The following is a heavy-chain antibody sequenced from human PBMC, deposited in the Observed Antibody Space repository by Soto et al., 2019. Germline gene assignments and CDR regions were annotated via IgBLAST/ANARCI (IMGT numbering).Heavy chain of an antibody. CDR3: TQDGGSRDWLTVN. CDR1: GFTFTSYA. J-gene: IGHJ4*02. CDR2: ITGGGDNT. D-gene: IGHD3-9*01. V-gene: IGHV3-23*01. Sequence: EVQLLESGGDLVQPGGSLRLSCAASGFTFTSYAMSWIRQAPGKGLEWVSAITGGGDNTYYVDSVKGRFTISRDNSKNTLYLRMNSRRAEDTAFYYCTQDGGSRDWLTVNWGQGTLVSVSS.